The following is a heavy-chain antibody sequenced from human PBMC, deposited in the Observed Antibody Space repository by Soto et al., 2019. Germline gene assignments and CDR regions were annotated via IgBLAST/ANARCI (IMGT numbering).Heavy chain of an antibody. D-gene: IGHD6-19*01. CDR3: AKDLTSGIAYSHRNYYYYGMDV. Sequence: PGVSLSLSCAASGFTFSGYARSWVRQAPGKGLEWVSAISGSGGSTYYADSVKGRFTISRDNSKNTPYLQMNSLRAEDTAVYYCAKDLTSGIAYSHRNYYYYGMDVWGQGTTVPVSS. V-gene: IGHV3-23*01. CDR1: GFTFSGYA. CDR2: ISGSGGST. J-gene: IGHJ6*02.